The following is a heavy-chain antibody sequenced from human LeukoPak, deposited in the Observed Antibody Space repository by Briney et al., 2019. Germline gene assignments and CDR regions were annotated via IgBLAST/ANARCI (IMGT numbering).Heavy chain of an antibody. CDR1: GYTLTELS. J-gene: IGHJ5*02. D-gene: IGHD2-2*01. Sequence: ASVKVSCKVSGYTLTELSMHWVRQAPGKGLEWMGGFDPEDGETIYAQKFQGSVTMTEDTSTDTAYMELSSLRSEDTAVYYCATRPSYCSSTSCYQGDWFDPWGQGTLVTVSS. CDR2: FDPEDGET. V-gene: IGHV1-24*01. CDR3: ATRPSYCSSTSCYQGDWFDP.